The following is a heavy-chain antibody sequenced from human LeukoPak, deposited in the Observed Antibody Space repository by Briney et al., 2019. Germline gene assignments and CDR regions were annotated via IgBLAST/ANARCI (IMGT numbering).Heavy chain of an antibody. CDR2: IKQDGSEK. CDR1: GFTFSSYW. D-gene: IGHD5-12*01. V-gene: IGHV3-7*01. J-gene: IGHJ4*02. CDR3: ARDLIRGYDSFTCYFDY. Sequence: GGSLTLSCAASGFTFSSYWMSWVRQAPGKGLAGVANIKQDGSEKYYVDSVKGRFTISRDNAKNSLYLQMNSLRAEDTAVYYCARDLIRGYDSFTCYFDYWGQGTLVTVSS.